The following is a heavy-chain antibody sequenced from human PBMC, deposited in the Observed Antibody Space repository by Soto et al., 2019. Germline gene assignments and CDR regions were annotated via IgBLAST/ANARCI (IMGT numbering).Heavy chain of an antibody. CDR2: IIPIFSTA. V-gene: IGHV1-69*01. D-gene: IGHD6-6*01. CDR3: ARSSRGSSAGDY. CDR1: GGTFSSYA. Sequence: QLQLVQSGAEVKKPGSSVKVSCKASGGTFSSYAISWVRQAPGQGLEWMGGIIPIFSTANYAQKFQGRVRITAEESTSTAYMELSSLRSEDTAVYYWARSSRGSSAGDYWGQGTLVTVPS. J-gene: IGHJ4*02.